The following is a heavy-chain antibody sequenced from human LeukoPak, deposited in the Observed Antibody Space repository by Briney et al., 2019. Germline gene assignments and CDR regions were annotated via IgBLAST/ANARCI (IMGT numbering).Heavy chain of an antibody. V-gene: IGHV3-7*01. CDR2: IKRDGSEK. D-gene: IGHD3-22*01. CDR3: ASYYYDSSGYRHDAFDI. J-gene: IGHJ3*02. Sequence: GGSLRLSCAASGFTFSSYWMSWVRQAPGKGLEWVANIKRDGSEKYYVDSVKGRFTITRDNAKNSLYLQMNSLRAEDTAVYYCASYYYDSSGYRHDAFDIWGQGTMVTVSS. CDR1: GFTFSSYW.